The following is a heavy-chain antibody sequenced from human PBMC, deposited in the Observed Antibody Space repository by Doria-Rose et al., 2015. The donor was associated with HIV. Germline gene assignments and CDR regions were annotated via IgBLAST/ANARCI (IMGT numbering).Heavy chain of an antibody. CDR1: GGSVASGTPY. V-gene: IGHV4-39*01. CDR3: AKQAVNWFDP. D-gene: IGHD6-25*01. Sequence: QVQLQESGPGLVKPSETLSLTCTVSGGSVASGTPYWVWIRQTPGKGLEWIGTIYYSGTTYYNPSLRGRVTISLHTSKNQYSLKLISVTAADTGVYYCAKQAVNWFDPWGQGTLVTVSS. J-gene: IGHJ5*02. CDR2: IYYSGTT.